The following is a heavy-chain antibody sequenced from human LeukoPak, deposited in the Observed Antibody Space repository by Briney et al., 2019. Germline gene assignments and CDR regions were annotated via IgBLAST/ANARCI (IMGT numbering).Heavy chain of an antibody. J-gene: IGHJ4*02. CDR3: AKDESAGDYNFDY. CDR2: ISYDGSNK. CDR1: GFTFSSYG. D-gene: IGHD4-17*01. V-gene: IGHV3-30*18. Sequence: GGSLRLSCAASGFTFSSYGMHWVRQAPGKGLEWVAVISYDGSNKYYADSVKGRFTISSDNSKNTLYLQVNSLRAEDTAVYYCAKDESAGDYNFDYWGQGTLVTVSS.